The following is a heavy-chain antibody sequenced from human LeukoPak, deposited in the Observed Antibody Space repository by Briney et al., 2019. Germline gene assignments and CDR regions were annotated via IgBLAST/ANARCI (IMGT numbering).Heavy chain of an antibody. Sequence: ASVMVSCKASGYTFTDYYVHWVRQAPGQGLEWLAWINPNSGGTNYAQKFQGRVTMTRDTSITTAYLELSSLRSDDTAVYYCARESYDSSAYYATYFFDYWGQGTLVTVSS. V-gene: IGHV1-2*02. CDR2: INPNSGGT. D-gene: IGHD3-22*01. CDR1: GYTFTDYY. CDR3: ARESYDSSAYYATYFFDY. J-gene: IGHJ4*02.